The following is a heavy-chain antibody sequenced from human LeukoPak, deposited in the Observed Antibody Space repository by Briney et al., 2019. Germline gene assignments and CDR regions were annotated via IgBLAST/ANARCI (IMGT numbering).Heavy chain of an antibody. CDR2: ISGSGGST. V-gene: IGHV3-23*01. CDR1: GFTFSSYA. CDR3: ARLSSWVFEI. J-gene: IGHJ3*02. D-gene: IGHD2-21*02. Sequence: GGSLRLPCAASGFTFSSYAMSWVRQAPGKGLEWVSAISGSGGSTYYADSVKGRFTISRDNAKNSLYLQMNSLRAEDTAVYFCARLSSWVFEIWGQGTMVTVSS.